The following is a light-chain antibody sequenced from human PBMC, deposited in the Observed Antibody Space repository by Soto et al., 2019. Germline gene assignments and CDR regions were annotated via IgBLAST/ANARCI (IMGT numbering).Light chain of an antibody. CDR3: HCQDFGNSRVYS. CDR1: QSIRSSY. Sequence: IVLTQSPGTLSLSPGESATLSCRASQSIRSSYVAWYQQKPGQAPRLLIYAASARATGLPDRFSGSGSGTDFTLTISRLEPEDFAMYYCHCQDFGNSRVYSLGQGTKLEI. J-gene: IGKJ2*01. CDR2: AAS. V-gene: IGKV3-20*01.